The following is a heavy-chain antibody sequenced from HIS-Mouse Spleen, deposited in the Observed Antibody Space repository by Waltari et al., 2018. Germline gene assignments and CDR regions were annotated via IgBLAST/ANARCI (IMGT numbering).Heavy chain of an antibody. Sequence: QLQLQESGPGLVKPSETLSLTCTFSGCSISSRSYHWGWIRQPPGKGLEWIGSIYYSGSTYYNPSLKSRVTISVDTSKNQFSLKLSSVTAADTAVYYCARAPTGFLEWFDAFDIWGQGTMVTVSS. CDR2: IYYSGST. D-gene: IGHD3-3*01. J-gene: IGHJ3*02. CDR1: GCSISSRSYH. CDR3: ARAPTGFLEWFDAFDI. V-gene: IGHV4-39*07.